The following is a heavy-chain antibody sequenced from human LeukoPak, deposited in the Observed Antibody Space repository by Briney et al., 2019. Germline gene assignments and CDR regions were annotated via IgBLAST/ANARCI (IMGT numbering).Heavy chain of an antibody. CDR2: MSADSATT. CDR1: GFTFSTYN. V-gene: IGHV3-23*01. D-gene: IGHD3-22*01. J-gene: IGHJ4*02. CDR3: ARKSASGNYPLDY. Sequence: ETGGSLRLSCAASGFTFSTYNMNWVRQAPGKGLERVSVMSADSATTFYADSVKGRFTISRDNAKNTVFLQMSSLRAEDTALYYCARKSASGNYPLDYWGQGTLVTVSS.